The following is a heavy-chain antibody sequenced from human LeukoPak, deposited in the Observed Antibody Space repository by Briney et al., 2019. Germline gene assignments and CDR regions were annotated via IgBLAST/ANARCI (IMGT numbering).Heavy chain of an antibody. Sequence: WETLSLTCRVSGGSINTKVYYWGWVRQAPGKGLEWVGTIRYSGNTYYNPSLKSRLTISLDTSNNEFSLRLTSVTAADTATYYCAGTLYSNFDYWGQGILVTVSS. CDR1: GGSINTKVYY. D-gene: IGHD6-13*01. V-gene: IGHV4-39*01. CDR3: AGTLYSNFDY. J-gene: IGHJ4*02. CDR2: IRYSGNT.